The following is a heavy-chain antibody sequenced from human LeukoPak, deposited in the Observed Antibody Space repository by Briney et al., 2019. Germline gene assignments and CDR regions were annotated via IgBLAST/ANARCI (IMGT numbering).Heavy chain of an antibody. Sequence: GASVKVSCKASGYTFTGYYMHWVRQAPGQGLEWMGIINPSGGSTSYAQKFQGRVTMTRDTSTSTVYMELSSLRSEDTAVYYCAADYSYGFTHDYWGQGTLVTVSS. CDR1: GYTFTGYY. CDR3: AADYSYGFTHDY. J-gene: IGHJ4*02. CDR2: INPSGGST. D-gene: IGHD5-18*01. V-gene: IGHV1-46*01.